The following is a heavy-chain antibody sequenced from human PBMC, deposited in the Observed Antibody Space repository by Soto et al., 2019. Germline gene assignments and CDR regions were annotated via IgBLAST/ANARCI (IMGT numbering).Heavy chain of an antibody. D-gene: IGHD2-2*01. CDR2: IYYSGST. Sequence: SETLSLTCTVSGGSISSYYWSWIRQPPGKGLEWIGYIYYSGSTNYNPSLKSRVTISVDTSKNQFSLKLSSVTAADTAVYYCARGSPYCSSTSCLRFDPWGQGTLVTVSS. CDR1: GGSISSYY. CDR3: ARGSPYCSSTSCLRFDP. J-gene: IGHJ5*02. V-gene: IGHV4-59*08.